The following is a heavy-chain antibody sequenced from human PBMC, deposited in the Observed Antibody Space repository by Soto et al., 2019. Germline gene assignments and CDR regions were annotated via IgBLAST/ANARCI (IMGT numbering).Heavy chain of an antibody. CDR3: AKDCGYSGYDGMDV. CDR2: ISGSGGST. D-gene: IGHD5-12*01. CDR1: GFTFSSYG. J-gene: IGHJ6*02. V-gene: IGHV3-23*01. Sequence: PGGSLRLSCAACGFTFSSYGMHWVRQAPGKGLEWVSVISGSGGSTYYADSVKGRFTISRDNSKNTLYLQMNSLRAEDTAVYYCAKDCGYSGYDGMDVWGQGTTVTVSS.